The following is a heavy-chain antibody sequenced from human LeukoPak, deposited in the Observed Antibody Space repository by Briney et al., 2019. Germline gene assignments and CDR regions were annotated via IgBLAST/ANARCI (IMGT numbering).Heavy chain of an antibody. CDR2: ISAYNGNT. CDR3: ARIDLAYGSGTYYSSYFEY. V-gene: IGHV1-18*01. D-gene: IGHD3-10*01. J-gene: IGHJ4*02. Sequence: GASVKVSCKASGYTFTGYGITWVRQAPGQGLEWMGWISAYNGNTNYAQKFQGRVTMTTEMSTRTAYMELRSLRSDDAAVYYCARIDLAYGSGTYYSSYFEYWGQGTLVTVSS. CDR1: GYTFTGYG.